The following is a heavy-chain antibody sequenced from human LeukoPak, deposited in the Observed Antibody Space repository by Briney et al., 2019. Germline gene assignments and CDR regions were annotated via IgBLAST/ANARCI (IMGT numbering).Heavy chain of an antibody. CDR1: GGSINSDSYY. Sequence: PSETLSLTCTVSGGSINSDSYYWGWIRQPPGKGLAWVGSIYYSGSTYYNPSLKSRVTIAGDTSKNQFSLKLNSVPAADTAVYYCARLPGIAVAGKGLPDSWGQGTLVTVSS. V-gene: IGHV4-39*01. D-gene: IGHD6-19*01. CDR2: IYYSGST. J-gene: IGHJ4*02. CDR3: ARLPGIAVAGKGLPDS.